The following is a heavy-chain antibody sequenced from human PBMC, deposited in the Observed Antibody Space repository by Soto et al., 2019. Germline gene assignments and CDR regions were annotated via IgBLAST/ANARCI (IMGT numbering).Heavy chain of an antibody. CDR2: IIPILGTA. D-gene: IGHD5-18*01. CDR3: ARASRGYSYGPTPYYFDY. Sequence: QVQLVQSGAEVKKPGSSVKVSCKASGGTISSYAISWVRQAPGQGLEWMGGIIPILGTADYAQKFQGRVTMIADESTSTGYMDLNSLRSEDTAVYYCARASRGYSYGPTPYYFDYWGQGTLVTVSS. V-gene: IGHV1-69*12. J-gene: IGHJ4*02. CDR1: GGTISSYA.